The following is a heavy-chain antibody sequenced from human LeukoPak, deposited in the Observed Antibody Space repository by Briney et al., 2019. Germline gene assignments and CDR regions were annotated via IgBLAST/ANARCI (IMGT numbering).Heavy chain of an antibody. CDR1: GFTFDDYA. CDR2: LSWDGGSK. J-gene: IGHJ4*02. D-gene: IGHD6-13*01. CDR3: AKDSSPSSSSFTG. V-gene: IGHV3-43*02. Sequence: GGPLRLSCAASGFTFDDYAMHRLPQAPGKGLEWVFLLSWDGGSKYYADSVKGRFTISRDNSKDSLYLQMNSLRTEDTALYYCAKDSSPSSSSFTGWGQGTLVTVSS.